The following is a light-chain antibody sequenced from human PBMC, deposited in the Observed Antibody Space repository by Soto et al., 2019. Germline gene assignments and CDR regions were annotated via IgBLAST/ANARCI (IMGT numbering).Light chain of an antibody. J-gene: IGLJ1*01. V-gene: IGLV2-14*01. Sequence: QSVLTQPASVSGSPGQSITISCTGTSSDVGGYNYVSWYQQHPDKAPKLMIYEVSNRPSGVSNRFSGSKSGNTASLTISGLQAEDEADYYCSSYTSSSNYVFGTGTKITVL. CDR1: SSDVGGYNY. CDR2: EVS. CDR3: SSYTSSSNYV.